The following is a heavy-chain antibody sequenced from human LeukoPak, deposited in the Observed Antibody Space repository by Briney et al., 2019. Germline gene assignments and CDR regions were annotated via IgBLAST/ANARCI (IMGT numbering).Heavy chain of an antibody. Sequence: SETLSLTCTVSGPFIKTYYWSWIRQPPGKGLEWIGYIYYSGSTNYNPSLKSRVTISVDRSKNQFSLKLSSVTAADTAVYYCARDLSVAGRGRAWFDPWGQGTLVTVSS. D-gene: IGHD6-19*01. J-gene: IGHJ5*02. V-gene: IGHV4-59*12. CDR1: GPFIKTYY. CDR3: ARDLSVAGRGRAWFDP. CDR2: IYYSGST.